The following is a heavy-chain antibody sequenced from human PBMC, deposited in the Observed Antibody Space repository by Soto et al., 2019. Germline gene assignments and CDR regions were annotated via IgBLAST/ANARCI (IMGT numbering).Heavy chain of an antibody. V-gene: IGHV1-24*01. Sequence: ASVKVSCWVSGYTLTELSTHWVRQAPGGGLEWMGGFDPVTGETIYAQKFKGRVTMTEDTSTDTAYMELSSLRSEDTAVYYCATQTCRGGSCYFDRYFHHWGQGTLVTVSS. CDR3: ATQTCRGGSCYFDRYFHH. D-gene: IGHD2-15*01. CDR2: FDPVTGET. CDR1: GYTLTELS. J-gene: IGHJ1*01.